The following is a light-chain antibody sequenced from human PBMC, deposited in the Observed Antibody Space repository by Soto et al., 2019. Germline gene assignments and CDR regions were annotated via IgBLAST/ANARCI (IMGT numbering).Light chain of an antibody. CDR2: EVS. CDR1: SSDVGGYNY. CDR3: SSYASSRDVF. J-gene: IGLJ2*01. Sequence: QAALTQPASVSGSPGQSITISCTGTSSDVGGYNYVSWYQQRPGKAHKLMIYEVSNRPSGVSNRFSGSKSGNTASLTISGLQAEDEADYYCSSYASSRDVFFGGGTKLTVL. V-gene: IGLV2-14*01.